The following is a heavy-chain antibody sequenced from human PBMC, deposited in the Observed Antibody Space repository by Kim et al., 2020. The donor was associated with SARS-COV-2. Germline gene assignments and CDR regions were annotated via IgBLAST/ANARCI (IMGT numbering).Heavy chain of an antibody. V-gene: IGHV4-61*01. J-gene: IGHJ5*02. CDR3: ARDRLSTIFGVVIPNWFDT. CDR1: GGSVSSGSYY. CDR2: IYYSGST. Sequence: SETLSLTCTVSGGSVSSGSYYWSWIRQPPGKGLEWIGYIYYSGSTNYNPSLKSRVTISVDTSKNQFSLKLSSVTAADTAVYYCARDRLSTIFGVVIPNWFDTWGQGTLVTVSS. D-gene: IGHD3-3*01.